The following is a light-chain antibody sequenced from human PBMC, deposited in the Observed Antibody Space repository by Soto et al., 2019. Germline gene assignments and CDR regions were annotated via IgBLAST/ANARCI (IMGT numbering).Light chain of an antibody. CDR2: GVS. CDR3: TSYTTSSTWV. J-gene: IGLJ3*02. Sequence: QSALTQPASVSGSPGQSITISCTGTSSDVGAYKYVSWYQQHPGKVPKLIIYGVSNRPSGVSNRFSGSKSGNTAFLTISGLQPEDEADYFCTSYTTSSTWVFGGGTKLTVL. V-gene: IGLV2-14*03. CDR1: SSDVGAYKY.